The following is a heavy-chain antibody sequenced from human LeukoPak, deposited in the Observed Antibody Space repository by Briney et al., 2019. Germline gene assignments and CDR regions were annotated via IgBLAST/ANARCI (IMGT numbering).Heavy chain of an antibody. J-gene: IGHJ4*02. Sequence: PGGSLRLSCAASGFTFSSYWMHWVRQAPGKGLVWVSRINSDGSSITYADSVKGRFTISRDNAKNSLYLQMNSLRAEDTALYYCARRGDNWSRAPEYYFDYWGQGTLVTVSS. CDR2: INSDGSSI. CDR3: ARRGDNWSRAPEYYFDY. D-gene: IGHD1-20*01. CDR1: GFTFSSYW. V-gene: IGHV3-74*03.